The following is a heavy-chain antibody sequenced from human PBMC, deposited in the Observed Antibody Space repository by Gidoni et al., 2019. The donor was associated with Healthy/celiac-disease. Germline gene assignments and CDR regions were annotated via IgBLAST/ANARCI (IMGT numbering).Heavy chain of an antibody. CDR2: IIGSGGST. V-gene: IGHV3-23*01. D-gene: IGHD6-19*01. Sequence: EVQLLESGGGLVQPGGSLRLSCAASGFTFSSYAMSWVRQAPGKGLEWVSAIIGSGGSTDYADSVKGRFTISRDNSKNTLYLQMNSLRAEDTAVYYCAKDFGPGGWTPIPVDYWGQGTLVTVSS. CDR1: GFTFSSYA. CDR3: AKDFGPGGWTPIPVDY. J-gene: IGHJ4*02.